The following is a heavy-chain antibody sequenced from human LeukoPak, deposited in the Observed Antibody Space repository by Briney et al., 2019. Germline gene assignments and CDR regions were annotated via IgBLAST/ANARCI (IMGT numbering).Heavy chain of an antibody. J-gene: IGHJ5*02. V-gene: IGHV3-74*01. CDR3: ARGTRVIGYCSSTSCRERKNWFDP. CDR2: INSDGST. CDR1: GFTFSSSW. D-gene: IGHD2-2*01. Sequence: GGSLRLSCAASGFTFSSSWMHWVRQAPGKGLVWVSRINSDGSTIYADSVKGRFTISRDNAKNTLYLQMNSLRAEDTAVYYCARGTRVIGYCSSTSCRERKNWFDPWGQGTLVTVSS.